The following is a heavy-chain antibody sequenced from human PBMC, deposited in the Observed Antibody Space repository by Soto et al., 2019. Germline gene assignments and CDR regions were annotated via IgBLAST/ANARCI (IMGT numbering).Heavy chain of an antibody. J-gene: IGHJ4*02. D-gene: IGHD5-12*01. Sequence: QVQLVQSGAEVKKPGSSVKVSCKASGGTFSSYAISWVRQAPGQGLEWMGGIIPIFETANYAQQFQGRVTITADESTSTAYMERCSLRSEDTAVYYCAGDSQSDGYNSYYFDYWGQGTLVTVSS. CDR1: GGTFSSYA. CDR3: AGDSQSDGYNSYYFDY. V-gene: IGHV1-69*12. CDR2: IIPIFETA.